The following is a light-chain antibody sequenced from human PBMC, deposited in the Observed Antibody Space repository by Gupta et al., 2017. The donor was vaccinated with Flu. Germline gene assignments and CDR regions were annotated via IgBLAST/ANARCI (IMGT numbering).Light chain of an antibody. J-gene: IGKJ1*01. CDR2: LGS. CDR3: MQALQTPT. CDR1: QSFLHSTGYNS. Sequence: DIVMTQSPLSLPVTPGEPASISCRSSQSFLHSTGYNSLDWYLQKPGQSPQLLIYLGSNRASGVPDRFSGSGSGTDFTLKISRVEAEDVGVYYCMQALQTPTFGQGTKVEIK. V-gene: IGKV2-28*01.